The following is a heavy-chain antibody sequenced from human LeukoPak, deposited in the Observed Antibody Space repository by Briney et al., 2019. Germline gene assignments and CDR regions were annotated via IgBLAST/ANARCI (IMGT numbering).Heavy chain of an antibody. CDR1: GGSFSGYY. CDR2: INHSGFT. J-gene: IGHJ4*02. V-gene: IGHV4-34*01. D-gene: IGHD3-22*01. CDR3: ARGPPRDYDSSGFYYNY. Sequence: SETLSLTCAIYGGSFSGYYWCWIRQPPGKGLEWIGEINHSGFTNYNPSLKSRVTISEDTSKNQFSLKLSSVTAADTAVYYCARGPPRDYDSSGFYYNYWGQGTLVTVSS.